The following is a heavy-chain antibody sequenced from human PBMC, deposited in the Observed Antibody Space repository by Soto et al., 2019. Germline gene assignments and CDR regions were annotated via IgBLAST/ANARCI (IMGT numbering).Heavy chain of an antibody. CDR2: IYYSGST. Sequence: QLQLQESGPGLVKPSETLSLTCTVSGGSISSSSYYWGWIRQPPGKGLEWIGSIYYSGSTYYNPSLKSRVTISVDTSKNQFSLKLSSVTAADTAVYYCARTTMVRDYSWFDPWGQGTLVTVSS. D-gene: IGHD3-10*01. V-gene: IGHV4-39*01. CDR3: ARTTMVRDYSWFDP. J-gene: IGHJ5*02. CDR1: GGSISSSSYY.